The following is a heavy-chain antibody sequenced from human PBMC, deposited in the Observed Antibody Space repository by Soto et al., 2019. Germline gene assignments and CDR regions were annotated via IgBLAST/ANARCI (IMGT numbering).Heavy chain of an antibody. J-gene: IGHJ6*02. D-gene: IGHD3-10*01. CDR3: ARDTRVFRASKLYGMDV. CDR1: GGSISISNW. Sequence: SETLSLTCAVSGGSISISNWWICVRQPPGKGLEWIGEIYHSGSTNYNPSLKSRVTISVDKSKKQFSLKLSSVTAEDTAVYYCARDTRVFRASKLYGMDVSGQGNTVTVSS. V-gene: IGHV4-4*02. CDR2: IYHSGST.